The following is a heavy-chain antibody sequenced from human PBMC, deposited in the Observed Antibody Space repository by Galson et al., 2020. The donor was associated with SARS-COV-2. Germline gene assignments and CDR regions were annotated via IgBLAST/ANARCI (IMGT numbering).Heavy chain of an antibody. CDR2: IIPIFGTA. CDR1: GGTFSSYA. Sequence: SVKVSCKASGGTFSSYAISWVRQAPGQGLEWMGGIIPIFGTANYAQKFQGRVTITADESTSTAYMELSSLRSEDTAVYYCAREPSMFRGVIIPYYFDYWGQGTLVTVSS. V-gene: IGHV1-69*13. D-gene: IGHD3-10*01. CDR3: AREPSMFRGVIIPYYFDY. J-gene: IGHJ4*02.